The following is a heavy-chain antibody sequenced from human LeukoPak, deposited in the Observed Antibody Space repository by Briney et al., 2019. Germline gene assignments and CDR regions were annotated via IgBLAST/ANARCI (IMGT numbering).Heavy chain of an antibody. Sequence: SETLSLTCTVSGGSIRGNYWSWIRQPPGEGLEWIGYVYIGGSTIYNPSVRSRVTISVATSKNHFSLKLSSVAAVATAVYYCARQSIGDGRFDPWGRGILVTVSS. CDR2: VYIGGST. CDR3: ARQSIGDGRFDP. J-gene: IGHJ5*02. CDR1: GGSIRGNY. V-gene: IGHV4-4*09.